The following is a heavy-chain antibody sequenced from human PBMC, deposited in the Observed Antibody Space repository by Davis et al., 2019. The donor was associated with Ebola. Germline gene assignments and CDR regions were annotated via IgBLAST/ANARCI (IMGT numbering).Heavy chain of an antibody. Sequence: ASVKVSCKASGYTFTGYYMHWLRQAPGQGLEWMGRIKPNSGDTNYAQKFQGRVTMTRDTSISTAYMELSRLRSDDTVVYYCARGQGRGDYGMDVWGQGTTVTVSS. CDR1: GYTFTGYY. CDR2: IKPNSGDT. CDR3: ARGQGRGDYGMDV. V-gene: IGHV1-2*05. D-gene: IGHD3-10*01. J-gene: IGHJ6*02.